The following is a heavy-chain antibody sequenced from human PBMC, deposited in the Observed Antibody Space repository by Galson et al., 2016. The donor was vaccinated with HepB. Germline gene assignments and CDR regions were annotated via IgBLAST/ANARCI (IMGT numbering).Heavy chain of an antibody. J-gene: IGHJ4*02. CDR3: AKGSNGWTKFIDF. CDR1: GFTFSDYS. D-gene: IGHD6-19*01. CDR2: ISSSSKYI. V-gene: IGHV3-21*04. Sequence: SLRLSCAASGFTFSDYSMNWVRQAPGKGLEWVSAISSSSKYISYAESVKGRFIISRDNSKNTLYLQMDSLRAEDTAVYYCAKGSNGWTKFIDFWGQGTLVTVSS.